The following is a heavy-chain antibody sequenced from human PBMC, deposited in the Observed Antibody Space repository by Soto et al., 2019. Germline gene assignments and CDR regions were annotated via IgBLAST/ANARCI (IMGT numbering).Heavy chain of an antibody. CDR2: IYSSGST. CDR3: ARQTYYDFWSGLDWFDP. D-gene: IGHD3-3*01. Sequence: PSETLSLTCTATGGTISGYYWTWIRQSAGGGLEWIGRIYSSGSTNYNPSLKSRVTISLDTSMNQFSLKLSSVTAADTAVYYCARQTYYDFWSGLDWFDPWGQGTLVTVSS. V-gene: IGHV4-4*07. J-gene: IGHJ5*02. CDR1: GGTISGYY.